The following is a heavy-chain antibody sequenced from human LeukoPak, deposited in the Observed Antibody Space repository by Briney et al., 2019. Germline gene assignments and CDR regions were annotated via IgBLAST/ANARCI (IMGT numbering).Heavy chain of an antibody. J-gene: IGHJ4*02. Sequence: GGSLRLSCAASGFTISNYEMNWVRQAPGKGLEWVSYISSSGTTTFHADSVKGQFTISRDNSKNSLSLRMNSLRVEDTAVYYCARLWGARAFDYWGQGTLVTVSS. CDR2: ISSSGTTT. D-gene: IGHD1-26*01. CDR1: GFTISNYE. CDR3: ARLWGARAFDY. V-gene: IGHV3-48*03.